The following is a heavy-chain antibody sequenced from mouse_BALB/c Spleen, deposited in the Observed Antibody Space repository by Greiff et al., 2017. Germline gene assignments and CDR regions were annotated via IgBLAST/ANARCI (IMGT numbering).Heavy chain of an antibody. CDR3: ARAGGIYYGYDDYYAMDY. CDR1: GYSITSGYY. CDR2: ISYDGSN. Sequence: DVKLQESGPGLVKPSQSLSLTCSVTGYSITSGYYWNWIRQFPGNKLEWMGYISYDGSNNYNPSLKNRISITRDTSKNQFFLKLNSVTTEDTATYYCARAGGIYYGYDDYYAMDYWGQGTSVTVSS. V-gene: IGHV3-6*02. J-gene: IGHJ4*01. D-gene: IGHD2-2*01.